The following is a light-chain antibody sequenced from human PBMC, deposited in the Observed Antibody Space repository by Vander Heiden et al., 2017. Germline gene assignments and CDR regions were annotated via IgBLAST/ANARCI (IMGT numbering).Light chain of an antibody. CDR3: QQDDKWPRT. CDR1: QSVSSS. CDR2: GVS. V-gene: IGKV3-15*01. J-gene: IGKJ1*01. Sequence: IVMTQSPATLSVSPGERATLSCRASQSVSSSLAWFQQKPGQAPRLLIYGVSARATGIPARFSGSGSGTEFTLTISTLHSEDFAVYYCQQDDKWPRTFGQGTKVEIK.